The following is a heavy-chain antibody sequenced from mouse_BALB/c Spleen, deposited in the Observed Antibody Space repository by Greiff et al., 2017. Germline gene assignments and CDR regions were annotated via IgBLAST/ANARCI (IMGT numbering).Heavy chain of an antibody. CDR2: IRNKANGYTT. CDR1: GFTFTDYY. V-gene: IGHV7-3*02. CDR3: ARDGGNYGYYAMDY. D-gene: IGHD2-1*01. Sequence: EVQGVESGGGLVQPGGSLRLSCATSGFTFTDYYMSWVRQPPGKALEWLGFIRNKANGYTTEYSASVKGRFTISRDNSQSILYLQMNTLRAEDSATYYCARDGGNYGYYAMDYWGQGTSVTVSS. J-gene: IGHJ4*01.